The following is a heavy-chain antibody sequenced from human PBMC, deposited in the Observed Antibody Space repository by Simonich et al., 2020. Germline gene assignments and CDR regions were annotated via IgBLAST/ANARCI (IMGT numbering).Heavy chain of an antibody. J-gene: IGHJ3*02. V-gene: IGHV1-2*06. Sequence: VQLVQYGAEVKKPGASVKVSCKASGYTFPGYSRHWVRQAPGQGLEGVGRIDPNSGGTNYAQKFKGRVTMTRDTSISTAYMELSRLRSDYTAVYYCARELKGVPVGWGSQIDIWGQGTMVTVSS. CDR3: ARELKGVPVGWGSQIDI. CDR2: IDPNSGGT. D-gene: IGHD6-19*01. CDR1: GYTFPGYS.